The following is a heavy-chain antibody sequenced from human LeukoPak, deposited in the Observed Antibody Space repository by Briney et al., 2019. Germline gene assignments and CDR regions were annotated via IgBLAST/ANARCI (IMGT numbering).Heavy chain of an antibody. J-gene: IGHJ4*02. D-gene: IGHD1-26*01. V-gene: IGHV1-46*01. CDR2: INPSGGST. CDR3: ATVASGSYSYFDY. Sequence: ASVKVSCKASGYTLTSYYMQWVRQAPGQGLEWMGRINPSGGSTSYAQKFQGRVTMTRDTSTSTVYMELSSLRSEDTAVYYCATVASGSYSYFDYWGQGTLVTVSS. CDR1: GYTLTSYY.